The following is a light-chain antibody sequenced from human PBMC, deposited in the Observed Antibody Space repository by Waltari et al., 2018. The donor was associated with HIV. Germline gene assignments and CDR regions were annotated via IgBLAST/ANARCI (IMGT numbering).Light chain of an antibody. Sequence: SSVLPQPPSVSVAPGHTARIPCGGPNLRSKSVNRYQQRPGQAPECVVYDDRVRPIGIPDRFSGSNSGNTATLTISRVEAGDEADYYCHVWNSTSDLGVFGGGTQLTVL. V-gene: IGLV3-21*02. CDR3: HVWNSTSDLGV. CDR2: DDR. CDR1: NLRSKS. J-gene: IGLJ7*01.